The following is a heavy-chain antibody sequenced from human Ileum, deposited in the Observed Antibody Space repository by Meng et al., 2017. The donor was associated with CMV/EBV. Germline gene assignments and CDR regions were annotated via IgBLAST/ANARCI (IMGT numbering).Heavy chain of an antibody. CDR3: AREGYQRWFDP. Sequence: SCAASGFTFNDYTMNWVRQAPGKGLEWVSSISSSNTYIYYADSVKGRFTISRDNAKNSLCLQMNNLRADDTAVYYCAREGYQRWFDPWGQGTLVTVSS. CDR2: ISSSNTYI. CDR1: GFTFNDYT. J-gene: IGHJ5*02. V-gene: IGHV3-21*01. D-gene: IGHD6-25*01.